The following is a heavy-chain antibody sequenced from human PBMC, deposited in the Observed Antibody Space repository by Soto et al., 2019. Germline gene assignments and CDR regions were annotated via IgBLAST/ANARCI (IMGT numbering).Heavy chain of an antibody. CDR1: GFSFRNYG. D-gene: IGHD2-15*01. V-gene: IGHV3-30*18. CDR3: AKGYCSCFSFYRGYGMDV. J-gene: IGHJ6*02. CDR2: ISYEEINNK. Sequence: GGSLRLSCVASGFSFRNYGMHWVRQAPGKGLEWVAVISYEEINNKNYADSVKGRFTIPRDNSENTLYLQMDSLRAEDTAVYYCAKGYCSCFSFYRGYGMDVLGQGTMFTV.